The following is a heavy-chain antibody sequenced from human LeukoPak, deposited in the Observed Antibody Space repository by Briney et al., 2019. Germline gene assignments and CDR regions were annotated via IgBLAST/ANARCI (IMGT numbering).Heavy chain of an antibody. CDR2: TKHDGSEE. Sequence: GGSLRLSCAASGFTFSSSWMSWVRQAPGKGLEWVANTKHDGSEEYYVDSVKGRFTISRDNAKSSLYLQFNSLRAEDTAVYFCARVVPPLYYFDYWGQGTPVTVSS. V-gene: IGHV3-7*01. D-gene: IGHD3-10*01. CDR1: GFTFSSSW. J-gene: IGHJ4*02. CDR3: ARVVPPLYYFDY.